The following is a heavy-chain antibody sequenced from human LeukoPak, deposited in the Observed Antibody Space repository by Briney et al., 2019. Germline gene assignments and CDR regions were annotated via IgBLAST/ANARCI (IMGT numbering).Heavy chain of an antibody. CDR3: AGGTSGASSGWHGDKYYFDY. J-gene: IGHJ4*02. CDR2: ISGNGGST. CDR1: GFTFSSYA. Sequence: PGGSLRLSCSASGFTFSSYAMHWVRQAPGKTLEYVSAISGNGGSTYYADSVKGRFTISRDNSKNTLYLQMNSLRAEDTAVYYWAGGTSGASSGWHGDKYYFDYWGQGTLVTVSS. V-gene: IGHV3-64*04. D-gene: IGHD6-19*01.